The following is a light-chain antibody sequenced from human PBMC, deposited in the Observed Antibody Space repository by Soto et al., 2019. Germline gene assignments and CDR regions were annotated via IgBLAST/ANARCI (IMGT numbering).Light chain of an antibody. CDR3: QQYGRE. V-gene: IGKV3-20*01. CDR2: DTS. J-gene: IGKJ2*01. Sequence: EIVLTQSPVTLSLSPGEGATLSCRASQSVSSSYLAWYQQKPGQAPRLLIYDTSSRAAGIPDRFSGSGSGTDFTLTISRLEPEDFAVYYCQQYGREFGQGTKVDIK. CDR1: QSVSSSY.